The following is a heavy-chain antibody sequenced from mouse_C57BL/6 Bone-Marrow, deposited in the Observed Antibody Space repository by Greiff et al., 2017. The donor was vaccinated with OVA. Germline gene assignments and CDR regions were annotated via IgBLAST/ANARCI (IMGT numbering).Heavy chain of an antibody. CDR2: IRSKSNNYAT. CDR1: GFSFNTYA. J-gene: IGHJ4*01. CDR3: VRRDYYGSSLYYAMDY. V-gene: IGHV10-1*01. D-gene: IGHD1-1*01. Sequence: EVQLVESGGGLVQPKGSLKLSCAASGFSFNTYAMNWVRQAPGKGLEWVARIRSKSNNYATYYADSVKDRFTISRDDSESMLYLQMNNLKTEDTAMYYCVRRDYYGSSLYYAMDYWGQGTSVTVSS.